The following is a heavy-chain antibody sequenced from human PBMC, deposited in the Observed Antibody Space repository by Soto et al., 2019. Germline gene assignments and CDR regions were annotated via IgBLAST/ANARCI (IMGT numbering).Heavy chain of an antibody. D-gene: IGHD6-13*01. CDR1: GGSISSYY. Sequence: SETLSLTCTVSGGSISSYYWSWIRQPPGKGLEWIGYIYYDGGTTYNSSLKSRVTISTDTSRSQLSLQLTSATPADTAVYYCARVLPGIAAAYDAFDVWGQGTMVTVSS. J-gene: IGHJ3*01. CDR3: ARVLPGIAAAYDAFDV. V-gene: IGHV4-59*01. CDR2: IYYDGGT.